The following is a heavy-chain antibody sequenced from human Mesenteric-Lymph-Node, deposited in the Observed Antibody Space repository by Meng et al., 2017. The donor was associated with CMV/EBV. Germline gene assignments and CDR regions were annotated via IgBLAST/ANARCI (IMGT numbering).Heavy chain of an antibody. D-gene: IGHD3-3*01. V-gene: IGHV3-23*03. J-gene: IGHJ6*02. Sequence: GESLKISCAASGFTFSSYAMSWVRQAPGKGLEWVSVIYSGGSSTYYADSVKGRFTISRDNSKNTLYLQMNSLRAEDTAVYYWRFPITIFGVVSKRGVENYYYGMDVWGQGTTVTVSS. CDR2: IYSGGSST. CDR3: RFPITIFGVVSKRGVENYYYGMDV. CDR1: GFTFSSYA.